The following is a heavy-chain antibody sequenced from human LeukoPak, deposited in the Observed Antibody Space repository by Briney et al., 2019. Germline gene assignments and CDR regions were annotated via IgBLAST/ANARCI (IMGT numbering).Heavy chain of an antibody. CDR2: IYSGDST. V-gene: IGHV3-66*01. CDR1: GFTVSSNY. CDR3: ARTSGGPVLDVWGSYRYTKNKRAYYFDY. J-gene: IGHJ4*02. D-gene: IGHD3-16*02. Sequence: GGSLRLSCAASGFTVSSNYMSWVRQAPGKGLEWVSVIYSGDSTYYADSVKGRFTISRDNSKNTLYLQMNSLRAEDTAVYYCARTSGGPVLDVWGSYRYTKNKRAYYFDYWGQGTLVTVSS.